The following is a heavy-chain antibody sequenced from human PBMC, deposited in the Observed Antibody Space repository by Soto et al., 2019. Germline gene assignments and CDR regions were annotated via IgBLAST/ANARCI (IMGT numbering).Heavy chain of an antibody. J-gene: IGHJ6*02. Sequence: SETLSLTCTVSGGSISSSSYYWGWIRQPPGKGLEWIGSIFYSGSTYYNPSLKSRVTISVDTSKNQFSLKLSSVTAADTAVYYCARVCGGDCHYGMDVWGQGTTVTVSS. CDR3: ARVCGGDCHYGMDV. V-gene: IGHV4-39*01. CDR2: IFYSGST. D-gene: IGHD2-21*02. CDR1: GGSISSSSYY.